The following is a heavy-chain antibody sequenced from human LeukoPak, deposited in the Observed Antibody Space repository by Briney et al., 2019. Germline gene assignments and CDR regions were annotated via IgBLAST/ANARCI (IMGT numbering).Heavy chain of an antibody. J-gene: IGHJ4*02. CDR1: GFTFSSYA. D-gene: IGHD3-16*01. Sequence: SGGSLRLSCAASGFTFSSYAMSWVRQAPGKGLEYVSAISSNGGSTYYADSVKGRFTISRDNSKNTLYLQMSSLRAEDTAVYYCARDHIMITFGGVSSFDYWGQGTLVTVSS. V-gene: IGHV3-64D*06. CDR2: ISSNGGST. CDR3: ARDHIMITFGGVSSFDY.